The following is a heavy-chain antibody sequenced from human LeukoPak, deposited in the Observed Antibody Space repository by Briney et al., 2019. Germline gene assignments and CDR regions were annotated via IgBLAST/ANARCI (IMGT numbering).Heavy chain of an antibody. D-gene: IGHD6-13*01. CDR3: ARLGGGYSSSWYGSY. CDR1: GYSFSSYW. J-gene: IGHJ4*02. CDR2: IYPGASDI. V-gene: IGHV5-51*01. Sequence: GESLQISCKGSGYSFSSYWIGWVRQMPGKGLEWMGIIYPGASDIKYSPSFQGQVTISADKSISTAYLQWSSLKASDTAMYYCARLGGGYSSSWYGSYWGQGTLVTVSS.